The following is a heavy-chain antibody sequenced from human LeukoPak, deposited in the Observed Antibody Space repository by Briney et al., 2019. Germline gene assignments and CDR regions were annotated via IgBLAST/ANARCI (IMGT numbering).Heavy chain of an antibody. V-gene: IGHV4-38-2*02. J-gene: IGHJ5*02. D-gene: IGHD6-13*01. Sequence: SETLSLTCAVSGYSISSGYYWGWIRQPPGKGLEWIGSIYHSGSTYYYPSLKSRVTISVDTSKNQFSLKLSSVTAADTAVYYCARDYSSSWYNWFDPWGQGTLVTVSS. CDR1: GYSISSGYY. CDR2: IYHSGST. CDR3: ARDYSSSWYNWFDP.